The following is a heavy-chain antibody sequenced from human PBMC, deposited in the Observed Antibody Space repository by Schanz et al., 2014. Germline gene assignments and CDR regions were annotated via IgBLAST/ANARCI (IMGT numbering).Heavy chain of an antibody. CDR2: MSYDGSNK. D-gene: IGHD6-19*01. V-gene: IGHV3-30-3*01. CDR1: GFTFSSYA. Sequence: QVQLVESGGGVVQPGRSLRLSCAASGFTFSSYAMHWVRQAPGKGLEWVAVMSYDGSNKYYADSVKGRFTISRDTPKNTLYVQMNSLRADDTAVYYCARDPNTSAWLPYVDTWGQGTLVTVSS. J-gene: IGHJ4*02. CDR3: ARDPNTSAWLPYVDT.